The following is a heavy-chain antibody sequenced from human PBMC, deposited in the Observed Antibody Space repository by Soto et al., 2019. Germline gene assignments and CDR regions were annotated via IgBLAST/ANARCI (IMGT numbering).Heavy chain of an antibody. J-gene: IGHJ4*02. CDR3: ARGDGYIRYYFDY. CDR1: GDSISSSSYY. Sequence: SETLSLTCTVSGDSISSSSYYWGWIRQPPGKGLEWIGTIYYSGNTYYNPSLKSRVAISVDTSKNQFSLKLSSVTAADTAVYYCARGDGYIRYYFDYWGQGTLVTVSS. D-gene: IGHD5-12*01. CDR2: IYYSGNT. V-gene: IGHV4-39*07.